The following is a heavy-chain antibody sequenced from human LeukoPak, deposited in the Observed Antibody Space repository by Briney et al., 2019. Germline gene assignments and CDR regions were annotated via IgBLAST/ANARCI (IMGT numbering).Heavy chain of an antibody. J-gene: IGHJ6*03. V-gene: IGHV4-34*01. Sequence: PSETLSLTCAVYGGSFSGYYWSWIRQPPGKGLEWIGEINHSGSTYYNPSLKSRVTISVDTSKNQFSLKLSSVTAADTAVYYCARVSSSGYYYYYYYYMDVWGKGTTVTVSS. CDR3: ARVSSSGYYYYYYYYMDV. D-gene: IGHD3-22*01. CDR2: INHSGST. CDR1: GGSFSGYY.